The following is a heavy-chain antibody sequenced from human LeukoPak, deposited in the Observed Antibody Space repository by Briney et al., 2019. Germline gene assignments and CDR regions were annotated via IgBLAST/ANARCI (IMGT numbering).Heavy chain of an antibody. D-gene: IGHD3-3*01. CDR1: GGSISSGGYY. Sequence: SETLSLTCTVSGGSISSGGYYWSWIRQPPGKGLEWIGKINHSGSTNYNPSLKSRVTISVDTSKNQFSLKLSSVTAADTAVYYCARPSVTIFGVVDAFDIWGQGTMVTVSS. J-gene: IGHJ3*02. CDR3: ARPSVTIFGVVDAFDI. V-gene: IGHV4-39*07. CDR2: INHSGST.